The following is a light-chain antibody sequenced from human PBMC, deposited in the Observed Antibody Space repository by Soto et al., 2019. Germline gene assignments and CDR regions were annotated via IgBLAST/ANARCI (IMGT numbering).Light chain of an antibody. CDR2: GAS. V-gene: IGKV3-20*01. J-gene: IGKJ1*01. CDR1: QSVSNNY. CDR3: QQYGSSGK. Sequence: EIVLTQSPGTLSLSPGERATLSCRASQSVSNNYLAWYQQKPGQAPRLLIYGASNRATGIPDRFSGSGSGTYFTLTISRLEHDDFAVYYCQQYGSSGKFGQGTKVDIK.